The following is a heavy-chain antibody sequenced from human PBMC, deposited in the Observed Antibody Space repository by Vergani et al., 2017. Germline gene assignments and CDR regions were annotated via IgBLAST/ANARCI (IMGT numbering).Heavy chain of an antibody. J-gene: IGHJ4*02. CDR1: GFSFSSFG. D-gene: IGHD2-15*01. V-gene: IGHV3-30*02. CDR2: IHYDGSHE. Sequence: QVQLVESGGGVVQPGRSLRLSCAASGFSFSSFGFHWVRQAPGKGLEWVAFIHYDGSHEYYIDSVKGRFTISRDNSKNTLYLQLSSLRPEDTAIYFCAKDWGTYCSGGSCYSFDSWGQGTKVTVSP. CDR3: AKDWGTYCSGGSCYSFDS.